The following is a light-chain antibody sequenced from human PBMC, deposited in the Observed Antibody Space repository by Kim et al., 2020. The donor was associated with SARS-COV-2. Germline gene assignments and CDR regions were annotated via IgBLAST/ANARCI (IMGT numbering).Light chain of an antibody. J-gene: IGLJ2*01. Sequence: SVSPGQTSSSTCTGNKLGSNYAFWYQQKPGHSPVLVIYQDSKRPSGIPERFSGSNSGSTATLTISGTQTMDEADYYCQAWDSSIVVFGGGTKVTVL. CDR3: QAWDSSIVV. CDR1: KLGSNY. CDR2: QDS. V-gene: IGLV3-1*01.